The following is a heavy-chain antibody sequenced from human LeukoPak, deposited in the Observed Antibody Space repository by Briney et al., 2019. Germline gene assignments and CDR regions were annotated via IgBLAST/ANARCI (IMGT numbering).Heavy chain of an antibody. CDR2: INSNGRST. Sequence: GGSLRLSCAASGFTFSSEWMHWVRQAPGRGLVWISHINSNGRSTNYGDSVKGRFTVSRDNVKNTLYLQMNSLRAEDTAVYYCARDLPRTSGPWGQGTLVTVSS. V-gene: IGHV3-74*01. CDR3: ARDLPRTSGP. D-gene: IGHD3-10*01. J-gene: IGHJ5*02. CDR1: GFTFSSEW.